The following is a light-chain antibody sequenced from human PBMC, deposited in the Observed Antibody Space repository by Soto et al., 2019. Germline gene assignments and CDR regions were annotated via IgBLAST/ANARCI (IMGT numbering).Light chain of an antibody. CDR1: QSVDTTF. CDR2: GAS. V-gene: IGKV3-20*01. J-gene: IGKJ1*01. Sequence: EIVLTQSRGSLSLSPGQRATLSCRASQSVDTTFFAWYQKKPGQAPRLLIYGASKRATVIPDRFSGSGSGTDFTLIISRLEPEDFAVYYCQQYMSSVTFGQGTKVEIK. CDR3: QQYMSSVT.